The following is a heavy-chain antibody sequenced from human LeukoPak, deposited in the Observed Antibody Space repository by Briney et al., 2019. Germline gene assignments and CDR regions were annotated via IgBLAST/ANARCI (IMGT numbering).Heavy chain of an antibody. V-gene: IGHV5-51*01. Sequence: GESLKISCKCSGYRFTTYWIGWVRQMPGKGLEWMGIIYPGDSDTRYSPSSQGQVTISADKSISTAYLQWSSLKASDTAMYYCARLWKISGSGEFDYWGQGTLVTVSS. CDR2: IYPGDSDT. J-gene: IGHJ4*02. CDR3: ARLWKISGSGEFDY. CDR1: GYRFTTYW. D-gene: IGHD2-15*01.